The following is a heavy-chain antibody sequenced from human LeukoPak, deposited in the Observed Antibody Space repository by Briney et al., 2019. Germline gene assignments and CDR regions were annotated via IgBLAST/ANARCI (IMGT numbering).Heavy chain of an antibody. D-gene: IGHD1-1*01. CDR2: FDPEDGET. V-gene: IGHV1-24*01. CDR1: GYTLTELS. Sequence: GASVKVSCKVSGYTLTELSMHWVRQAPGKGLEWMGGFDPEDGETIYAQKFQGRVTMTTDTSTSTAYMELRSLRSDDTAVYYCARAGRKVPDAFDIWGQGTMVTVSS. J-gene: IGHJ3*02. CDR3: ARAGRKVPDAFDI.